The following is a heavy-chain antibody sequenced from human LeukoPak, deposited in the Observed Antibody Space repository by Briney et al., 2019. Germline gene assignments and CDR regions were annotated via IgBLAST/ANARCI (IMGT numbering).Heavy chain of an antibody. D-gene: IGHD3-3*01. J-gene: IGHJ6*03. V-gene: IGHV1-69*05. Sequence: GASVKVSCKASGGTFSSYAISWVRQAPGQGLEWMGGIIPIFGTANYAQKFQGRVTITTDESTSTAYMELSSLRSEDTAVYYCARGGAAHYDFWSGYSGTPYYYYYMDVWGKGTTVTVSS. CDR2: IIPIFGTA. CDR3: ARGGAAHYDFWSGYSGTPYYYYYMDV. CDR1: GGTFSSYA.